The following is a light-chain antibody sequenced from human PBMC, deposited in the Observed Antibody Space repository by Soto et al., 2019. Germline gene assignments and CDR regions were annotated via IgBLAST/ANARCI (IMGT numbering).Light chain of an antibody. V-gene: IGKV3-11*01. J-gene: IGKJ1*01. CDR1: QNVANY. Sequence: TQSPATLSLSPGERATXSXXAIQNVANYLDWYQQKPGQATRLLIYESSNRATGIAARFSGSGSGTDFTLTLSSLQTEDFATYDCQQSYSTPRTVGQGTKVEI. CDR3: QQSYSTPRT. CDR2: ESS.